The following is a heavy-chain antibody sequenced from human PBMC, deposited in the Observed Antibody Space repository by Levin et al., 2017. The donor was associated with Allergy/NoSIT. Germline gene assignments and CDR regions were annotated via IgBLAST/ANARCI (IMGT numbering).Heavy chain of an antibody. V-gene: IGHV4-31*03. CDR1: GDSISSGDNL. Sequence: SETLSLTCTVSGDSISSGDNLWSWIRQHPGKGLQWIGYIYYSGSTYYNPSLKSRVSISVDTNKNQFSLKLSSVSAADTAMYYCARTTYYQNRNFDYWGQGTLVTVSS. J-gene: IGHJ4*02. CDR3: ARTTYYQNRNFDY. D-gene: IGHD3-10*01. CDR2: IYYSGST.